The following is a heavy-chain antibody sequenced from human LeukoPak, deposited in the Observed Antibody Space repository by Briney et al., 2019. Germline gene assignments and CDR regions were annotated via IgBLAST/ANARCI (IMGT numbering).Heavy chain of an antibody. Sequence: GGSLRLSCAASGFTFSSYWMHWVRQAPGKGLVWVSRINNDGSITIYADPVKGRFTISRDNAKNSLYLQMNSLRAEDTAVYYCARAGLYSNSYMDVWGKGTTVTVSS. CDR2: INNDGSIT. V-gene: IGHV3-74*01. D-gene: IGHD4-11*01. J-gene: IGHJ6*03. CDR3: ARAGLYSNSYMDV. CDR1: GFTFSSYW.